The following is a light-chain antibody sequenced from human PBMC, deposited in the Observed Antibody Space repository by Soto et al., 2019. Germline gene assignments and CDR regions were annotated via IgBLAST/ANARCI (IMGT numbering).Light chain of an antibody. CDR3: QQYDDYPLT. J-gene: IGKJ4*01. CDR2: EAS. CDR1: QTISTW. V-gene: IGKV1-5*03. Sequence: DIQVTQSPSTLSASVGDRVTITCRASQTISTWLAWYQQKPGRAPKLLISEASSLESGVPSRFGGSGSETVFTLTISSLQPDDFATYFCQQYDDYPLTFGGGTKVEIK.